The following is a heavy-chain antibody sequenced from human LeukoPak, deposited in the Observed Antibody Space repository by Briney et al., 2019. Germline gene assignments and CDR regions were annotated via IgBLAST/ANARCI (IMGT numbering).Heavy chain of an antibody. V-gene: IGHV4-39*07. J-gene: IGHJ4*02. Sequence: SETLSLTCTVSSGSISSSSYYWGWIRQPPGKGLEWIGSIYHSGSTYYNPSLKSRVTISVDTSKNQFSLKLSSVTAADTAVYYCARRYYDSSGYYYVVYFDYWGQGTLVTVSS. CDR1: SGSISSSSYY. CDR3: ARRYYDSSGYYYVVYFDY. D-gene: IGHD3-22*01. CDR2: IYHSGST.